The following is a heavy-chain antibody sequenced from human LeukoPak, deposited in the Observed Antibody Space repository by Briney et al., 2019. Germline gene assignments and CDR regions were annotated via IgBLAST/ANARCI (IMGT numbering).Heavy chain of an antibody. CDR2: ISYDGSNK. CDR3: VCDYDRSGLVDY. D-gene: IGHD3-22*01. V-gene: IGHV3-30*03. Sequence: GGSLRLSCAASGFTFSSYGMHWVRQAPGKGLEWVAVISYDGSNKYYADSVKGRFTISRDNSKNTLYLQMNSLRAEDTAVYYCVCDYDRSGLVDYWGQGTLVTVSS. CDR1: GFTFSSYG. J-gene: IGHJ4*02.